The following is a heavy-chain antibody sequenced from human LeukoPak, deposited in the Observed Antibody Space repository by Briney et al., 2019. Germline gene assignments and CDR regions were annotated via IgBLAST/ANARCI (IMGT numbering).Heavy chain of an antibody. CDR1: GASVSGSAYY. D-gene: IGHD3-10*01. Sequence: SETRSLTCTVSGASVSGSAYYCGWIRQPPGKGLEWTGNIYYSGSTYYNESLESRVTISIDTSKNKFSLKLSSVTAADTAGYYCARAEWFGEPGDYWGQGTLVTVSS. CDR3: ARAEWFGEPGDY. V-gene: IGHV4-39*07. CDR2: IYYSGST. J-gene: IGHJ4*02.